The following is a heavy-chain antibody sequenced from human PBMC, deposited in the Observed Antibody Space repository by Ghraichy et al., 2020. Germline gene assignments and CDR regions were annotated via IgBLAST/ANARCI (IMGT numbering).Heavy chain of an antibody. V-gene: IGHV1-18*04. J-gene: IGHJ3*02. CDR1: GYSFTSYG. D-gene: IGHD1-26*01. Sequence: ASVKVSCKTSGYSFTSYGINWVRQAPGQGLEWMGWISAYNGNTNYTQALQGRVTMTTDTSTRTAYMELRSLGSDDTAMYYCAREPLVGALRCGRPIDTWGHGPMFIVSS. CDR2: ISAYNGNT. CDR3: AREPLVGALRCGRPIDT.